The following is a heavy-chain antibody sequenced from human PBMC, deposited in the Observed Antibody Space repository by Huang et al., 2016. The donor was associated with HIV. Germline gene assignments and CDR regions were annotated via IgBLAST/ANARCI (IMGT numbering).Heavy chain of an antibody. Sequence: QITLKESGPTLVKPTQTLTLTCTFSGFSLSTSGVGVGWIRQPPGKALEWLALIYWDDDKRYSPSLKSRLTITKDNSKNQVVLTMTNMDPVDTATYYCAHSWDYYDSSGYLKWFDPWGQGTLVTVSS. CDR2: IYWDDDK. CDR3: AHSWDYYDSSGYLKWFDP. V-gene: IGHV2-5*02. D-gene: IGHD3-22*01. CDR1: GFSLSTSGVG. J-gene: IGHJ5*02.